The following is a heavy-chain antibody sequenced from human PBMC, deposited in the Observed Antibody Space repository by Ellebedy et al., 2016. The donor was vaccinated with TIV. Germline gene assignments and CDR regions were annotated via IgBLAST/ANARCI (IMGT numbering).Heavy chain of an antibody. V-gene: IGHV1-2*02. J-gene: IGHJ5*02. D-gene: IGHD6-19*01. CDR1: GYTFTDYY. Sequence: ASVKVSCKTSGYTFTDYYMHWVRQAPGQGLEWMGWIIPNGGGTYYAQKFQGRLTLTVDTSISTAYLELGGLTSDDTAMYYCARGQQWPLWSWGQGTLVTVSS. CDR3: ARGQQWPLWS. CDR2: IIPNGGGT.